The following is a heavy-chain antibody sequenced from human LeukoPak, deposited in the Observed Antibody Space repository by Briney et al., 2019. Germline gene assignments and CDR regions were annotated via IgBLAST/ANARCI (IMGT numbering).Heavy chain of an antibody. CDR3: ARGNTGYNSNWGRDFDC. V-gene: IGHV3-23*01. D-gene: IGHD4-11*01. CDR2: ISGSGSST. Sequence: GGSLRLSCAASGFTFSSYAMSWVRQAPGKGLEWVSGISGSGSSTFYADSVKGRFTISRDNSKNTLYLQMNSLGAEDTAVYYCARGNTGYNSNWGRDFDCWGQGTLVTVSS. CDR1: GFTFSSYA. J-gene: IGHJ4*02.